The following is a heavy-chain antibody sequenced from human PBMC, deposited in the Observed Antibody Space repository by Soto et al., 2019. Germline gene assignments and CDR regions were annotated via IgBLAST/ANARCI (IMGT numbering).Heavy chain of an antibody. J-gene: IGHJ6*02. CDR1: GYTLTELS. V-gene: IGHV1-24*01. D-gene: IGHD4-17*01. CDR2: FDPEDGET. Sequence: ASVKVSCKVSGYTLTELSMHWVRQAPGKGLEWMGGFDPEDGETIYAQKFQGRVTMTEDTSTDTAYMELSSLRSEDTAVYYCAPQTSTEIHYYYGMDVWGQGTTVTVSS. CDR3: APQTSTEIHYYYGMDV.